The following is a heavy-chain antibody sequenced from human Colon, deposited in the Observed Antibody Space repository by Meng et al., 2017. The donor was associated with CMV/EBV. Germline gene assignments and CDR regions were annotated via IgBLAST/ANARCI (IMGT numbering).Heavy chain of an antibody. D-gene: IGHD3-9*01. J-gene: IGHJ6*02. V-gene: IGHV3-30-3*01. Sequence: GGSLRLSCAASGFTFTNYWMHWVRRVPGKGLEWVAVISYDGSNKYYADSVKGRFTISRDNSKNTLYLQMNSLRAEDTAVYYCARDPTQMKVRYFDWLLYRYYGMDVWGQGTTVTVSS. CDR2: ISYDGSNK. CDR1: GFTFTNYW. CDR3: ARDPTQMKVRYFDWLLYRYYGMDV.